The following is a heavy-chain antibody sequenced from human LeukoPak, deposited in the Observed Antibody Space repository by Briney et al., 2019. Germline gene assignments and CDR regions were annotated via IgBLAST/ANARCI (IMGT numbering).Heavy chain of an antibody. CDR2: INPSGDSA. J-gene: IGHJ4*02. CDR3: ARGLGYCSGGSCYSGAAIGDY. V-gene: IGHV1-46*01. CDR1: GYTFTTYY. Sequence: GASVKVSCKASGYTFTTYYMHWVRQAPGQGLEWMGIINPSGDSASYAQKFQGRVTMTRDTSTSTVYMELSSLRSEDTAVYYCARGLGYCSGGSCYSGAAIGDYWGQGTLVTVSS. D-gene: IGHD2-15*01.